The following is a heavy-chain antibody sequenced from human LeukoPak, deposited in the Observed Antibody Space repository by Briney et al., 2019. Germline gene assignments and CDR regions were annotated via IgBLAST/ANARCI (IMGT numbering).Heavy chain of an antibody. Sequence: SETLSLTCAVYGGSFGGYYWSWIRQPPGKGLEWIGEINHSGSTNYNPSLKSRVTISVDTSKNQFSLKLSSVTAADTAVYYCASSGWYEGGIDWGQGTLVTVSS. J-gene: IGHJ4*02. CDR2: INHSGST. CDR3: ASSGWYEGGID. V-gene: IGHV4-34*01. CDR1: GGSFGGYY. D-gene: IGHD6-19*01.